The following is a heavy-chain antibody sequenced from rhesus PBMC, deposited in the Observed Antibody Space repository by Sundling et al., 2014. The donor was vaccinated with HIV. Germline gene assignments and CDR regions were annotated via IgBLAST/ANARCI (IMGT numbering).Heavy chain of an antibody. V-gene: IGHV4-173*01. J-gene: IGHJ4*01. D-gene: IGHD5-42*01. Sequence: QVQLQESGPGLVKPSETLSLTCAVSSGSFSGYYWGWIRQFPGKGLEWIGRISGTVANTAYNPSLKRRVTISTDTSNNQFSLNLISVTAADTAVYYCARERGSRVDFWGQGVLVTVSS. CDR2: ISGTVANT. CDR1: SGSFSGYY. CDR3: ARERGSRVDF.